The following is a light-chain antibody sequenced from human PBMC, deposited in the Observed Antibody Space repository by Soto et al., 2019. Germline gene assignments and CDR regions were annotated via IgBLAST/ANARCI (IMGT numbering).Light chain of an antibody. J-gene: IGLJ2*01. CDR2: EVS. V-gene: IGLV2-8*01. CDR1: SSDVGGYNY. Sequence: QSVLTQPPSASGSPGQSVTISCTGTSSDVGGYNYVSWSQQHPGKAPKLMIYEVSKRPSGVPDRFSGSKSGNTASLTVSGLQAEDEADYYCSSYAGSNNLVFGGGTQLTVL. CDR3: SSYAGSNNLV.